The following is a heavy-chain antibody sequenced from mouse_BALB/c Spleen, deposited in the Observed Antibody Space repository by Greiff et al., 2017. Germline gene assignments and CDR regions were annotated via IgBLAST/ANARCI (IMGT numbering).Heavy chain of an antibody. CDR1: GYTFTSYT. V-gene: IGHV1-4*02. CDR3: ARSVIHYYGYRAMDY. D-gene: IGHD1-2*01. CDR2: INPSSGYT. J-gene: IGHJ4*01. Sequence: VKLMESAAELARPGASVKMSCKASGYTFTSYTMHWVKQRPGQGLEWIGYINPSSGYTEYNQKFKDKTTLTADKSSSTAYMQLSSLTSEDSAVYYCARSVIHYYGYRAMDYWGQGTSVTVSS.